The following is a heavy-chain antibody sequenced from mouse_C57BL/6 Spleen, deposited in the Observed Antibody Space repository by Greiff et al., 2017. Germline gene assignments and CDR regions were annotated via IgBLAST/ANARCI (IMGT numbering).Heavy chain of an antibody. J-gene: IGHJ2*01. D-gene: IGHD4-1*01. CDR1: GFTFSSYA. V-gene: IGHV5-9-1*02. CDR2: ISSGGDYI. Sequence: EVQLVESGEGLVKPGGSLKLSCAASGFTFSSYAMSWVRQTPEKRQEWVAYISSGGDYIYYADTVKGRFTISRDNARNTLYLQMSSLKSEDTAMYYCTREGDWDPFDYWGQGTTLTVSS. CDR3: TREGDWDPFDY.